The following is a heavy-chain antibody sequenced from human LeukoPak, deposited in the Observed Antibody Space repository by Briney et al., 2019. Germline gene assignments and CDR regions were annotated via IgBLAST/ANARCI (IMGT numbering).Heavy chain of an antibody. Sequence: GGSLRLSCAATGFSFSSYGMHWVRQAPGKGLEWVAFIRYDGSNKYYADSVKGRFTISRDNSKNTLYLQMNSLRAEDTAVYYCAKFPLLYCCSTSCPGAFDIWGQGTMVTVSS. D-gene: IGHD2-2*01. J-gene: IGHJ3*02. CDR3: AKFPLLYCCSTSCPGAFDI. CDR1: GFSFSSYG. CDR2: IRYDGSNK. V-gene: IGHV3-30*02.